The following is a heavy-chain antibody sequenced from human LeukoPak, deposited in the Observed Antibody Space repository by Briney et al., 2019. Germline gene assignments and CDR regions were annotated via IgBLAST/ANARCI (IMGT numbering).Heavy chain of an antibody. V-gene: IGHV3-23*01. D-gene: IGHD3-10*01. Sequence: GGSLRLSCAGSGFTFSNSAMSWVRQAPGKGLEWVSTLSGNGRSPSYADSVKGRFTISRDNSNNLLYLQMNSLRADDTAVYYCAEAPTVGWFGELFLDYWGQGTLVTVSS. CDR2: LSGNGRSP. J-gene: IGHJ4*02. CDR3: AEAPTVGWFGELFLDY. CDR1: GFTFSNSA.